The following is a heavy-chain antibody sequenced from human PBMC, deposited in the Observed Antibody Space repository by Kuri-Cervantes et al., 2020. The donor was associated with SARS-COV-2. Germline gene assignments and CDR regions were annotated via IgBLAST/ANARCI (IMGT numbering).Heavy chain of an antibody. CDR2: IIPMFGTA. Sequence: SVKVSCKASGGTLSTYGISWVRQAPGQGLEWMGGIIPMFGTADYAQKFQGRVTITADESTSTVYMELTSLRSDDTAMYYCARDCSGTDCNVIVYALSDWGQGTLVTVSS. CDR3: ARDCSGTDCNVIVYALSD. CDR1: GGTLSTYG. J-gene: IGHJ4*02. V-gene: IGHV1-69*13. D-gene: IGHD2-8*01.